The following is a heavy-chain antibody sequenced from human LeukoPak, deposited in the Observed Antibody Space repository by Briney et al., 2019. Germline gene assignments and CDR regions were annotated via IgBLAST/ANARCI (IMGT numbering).Heavy chain of an antibody. Sequence: PSETLSLTCTVSGDSISSHYWSWIRQPPGKGLEWIGYIYHSGSINYNPSLKSRVTISVDTSKNQFSLNLGSVTAADTAVYYCARYLSGSYRPYFDYWGQGTLVTVSS. J-gene: IGHJ4*02. CDR3: ARYLSGSYRPYFDY. CDR1: GDSISSHY. V-gene: IGHV4-59*11. CDR2: IYHSGSI. D-gene: IGHD1-26*01.